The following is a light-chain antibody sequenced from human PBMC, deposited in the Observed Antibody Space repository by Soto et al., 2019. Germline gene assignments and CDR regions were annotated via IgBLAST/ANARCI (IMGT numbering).Light chain of an antibody. CDR1: QSISSY. V-gene: IGKV1-39*01. J-gene: IGKJ1*01. CDR3: QQTYTLPRT. CDR2: AAS. Sequence: DIQMTQSPSSLSASVGDRVTITCRASQSISSYLNWYQQKPGKAPKLLIYAASSLQSGVPSRFSGSVSGTDFTLTISSLQPEDFATYYCQQTYTLPRTFAQGTKVE.